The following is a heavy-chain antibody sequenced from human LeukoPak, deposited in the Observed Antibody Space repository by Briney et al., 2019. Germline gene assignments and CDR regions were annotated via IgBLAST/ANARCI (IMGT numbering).Heavy chain of an antibody. CDR2: IYYSGST. Sequence: SQTLSLTCTVSGGSISSHYWSWIRQPPGKGLEWIGYIYYSGSTNYNPSLKSRVTISVDTSKNQFSLKLSSVTAADTAVYYCARDGPNYYYGSGSYLTWGQGTLVTVSS. V-gene: IGHV4-59*11. D-gene: IGHD3-10*01. J-gene: IGHJ5*02. CDR3: ARDGPNYYYGSGSYLT. CDR1: GGSISSHY.